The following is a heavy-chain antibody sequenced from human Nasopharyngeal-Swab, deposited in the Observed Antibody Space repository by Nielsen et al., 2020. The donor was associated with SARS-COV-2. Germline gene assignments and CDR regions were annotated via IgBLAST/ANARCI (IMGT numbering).Heavy chain of an antibody. CDR1: GGSFNEYY. Sequence: GSLRLSCGVSGGSFNEYYWSWIRQSPDKGLEWIGEINHSDRTIYNPSLKRRLTISVDTSKGQFSLELRSVTATDKAVYYCAKSTWIPLDSWGPGTLVNVSS. CDR2: INHSDRT. CDR3: AKSTWIPLDS. J-gene: IGHJ4*02. D-gene: IGHD5-12*01. V-gene: IGHV4-34*01.